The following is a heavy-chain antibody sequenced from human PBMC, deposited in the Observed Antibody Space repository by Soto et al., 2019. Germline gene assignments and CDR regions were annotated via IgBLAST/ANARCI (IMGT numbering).Heavy chain of an antibody. V-gene: IGHV3-7*05. CDR1: GFTFSDYW. D-gene: IGHD3-22*01. Sequence: EVQLVESGGGLVQPGESLRLSCAASGFTFSDYWMTSVRQAPGKGREWVANIKKDESKKTYLDSVRGQFTISRDNARNSLYLQMDSLGAEDTALYYCARDVSAGRGPYYLDGFDMWVQGTMVNVSS. CDR2: IKKDESKK. J-gene: IGHJ3*02. CDR3: ARDVSAGRGPYYLDGFDM.